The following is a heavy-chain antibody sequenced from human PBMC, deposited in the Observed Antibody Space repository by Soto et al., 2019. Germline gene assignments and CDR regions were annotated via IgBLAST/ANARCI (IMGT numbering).Heavy chain of an antibody. Sequence: GGSLRLSCAASGITFSSNWMHWVRQAPGKGLVWVSRINGAGSSTNYADSVKGRFSISRDNAKNTLYLQMNSLRAEDTAVYYCATNVAGTSPDIDWGQGTLVTVSS. J-gene: IGHJ4*02. D-gene: IGHD6-19*01. CDR3: ATNVAGTSPDID. CDR2: INGAGSST. CDR1: GITFSSNW. V-gene: IGHV3-74*01.